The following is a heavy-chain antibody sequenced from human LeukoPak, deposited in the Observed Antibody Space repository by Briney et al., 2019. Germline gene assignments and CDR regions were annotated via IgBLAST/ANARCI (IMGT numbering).Heavy chain of an antibody. D-gene: IGHD5-24*01. V-gene: IGHV3-30-3*01. CDR2: ISYDGSNK. J-gene: IGHJ3*02. Sequence: GGSLRLSCAASGFTFSSYAMHWVRQAPGKGLEWVAVISYDGSNKYYADSVKGRFTISRDSSKNTLYLQMNSLRAEDTAVYYCAGGPYRWLQLPDGKGAFDIWGQGTMVTVSS. CDR1: GFTFSSYA. CDR3: AGGPYRWLQLPDGKGAFDI.